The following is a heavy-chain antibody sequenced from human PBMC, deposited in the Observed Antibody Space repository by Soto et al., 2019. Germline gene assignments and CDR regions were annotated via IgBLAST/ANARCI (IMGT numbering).Heavy chain of an antibody. CDR3: ARAPYNWNDGFDP. CDR1: GFTVSDYY. D-gene: IGHD1-20*01. Sequence: PGGSLRLSCAASGFTVSDYYMSWIRQAPGKGLEWISYISSSGSTIFYADSVRGRFTISRDNAKNSLYLQMNSLRAEDTAVYYCARAPYNWNDGFDPWGQGTLVTVSS. CDR2: ISSSGSTI. J-gene: IGHJ5*02. V-gene: IGHV3-11*01.